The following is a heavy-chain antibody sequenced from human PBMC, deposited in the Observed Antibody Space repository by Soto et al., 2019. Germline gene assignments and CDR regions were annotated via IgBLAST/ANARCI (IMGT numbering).Heavy chain of an antibody. J-gene: IGHJ6*02. CDR1: GFTFSSYA. D-gene: IGHD6-19*01. Sequence: GGSLRLSCAASGFTFSSYAMSWVRQAPGKGLEWVSAISGSGGSTYYADSVKGRFTISRDNSKNTLYLQMNSLRAEDTAVYYCAKVHLDSSGLQNLKDYYYYGMDVWGQGTTVTVSS. V-gene: IGHV3-23*01. CDR3: AKVHLDSSGLQNLKDYYYYGMDV. CDR2: ISGSGGST.